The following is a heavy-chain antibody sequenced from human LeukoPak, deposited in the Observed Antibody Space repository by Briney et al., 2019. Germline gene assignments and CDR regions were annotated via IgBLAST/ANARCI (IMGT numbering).Heavy chain of an antibody. V-gene: IGHV3-30-3*01. D-gene: IGHD3-10*01. CDR2: IASDGSHT. J-gene: IGHJ3*02. CDR1: AFTFSNYF. Sequence: GGSLRLSCAASAFTFSNYFMHWVRQAPGKGLEWVAVIASDGSHTFYVESVKGRFTISRDNSKKTQYLQMNSLRAEDTAVYFCARERQDTIVHSGAFDIWGQGTMVTVSS. CDR3: ARERQDTIVHSGAFDI.